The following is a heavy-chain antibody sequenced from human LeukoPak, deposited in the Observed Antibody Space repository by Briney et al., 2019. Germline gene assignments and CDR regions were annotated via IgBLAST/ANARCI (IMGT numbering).Heavy chain of an antibody. J-gene: IGHJ4*02. D-gene: IGHD2/OR15-2a*01. V-gene: IGHV3-23*01. CDR1: GFTFSNSA. CDR3: AKTFGLIDPFEY. CDR2: ISDSGGNT. Sequence: GGSLRLSCAASGFTFSNSAMSWVRQAPGKGLEWVSSISDSGGNTYYADSVKGRFTISRDNSKNTLYVQMSSLRAEDTAVYYCAKTFGLIDPFEYWGQGNLVTVSS.